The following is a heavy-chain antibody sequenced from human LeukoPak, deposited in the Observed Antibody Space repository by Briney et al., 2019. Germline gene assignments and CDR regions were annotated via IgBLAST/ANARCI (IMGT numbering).Heavy chain of an antibody. CDR2: ISTTGST. Sequence: PSETLSLTCTVSGASISDYYWSWIRQSAGKGLEWIGRISTTGSTYYNPSFQSRVTMSADPSKTLFFLRLRSVTAADTAVYYCARSPSTIGWNWGYYFDYWGQGSLVTSPQ. CDR1: GASISDYY. J-gene: IGHJ4*02. D-gene: IGHD3-3*01. V-gene: IGHV4-4*07. CDR3: ARSPSTIGWNWGYYFDY.